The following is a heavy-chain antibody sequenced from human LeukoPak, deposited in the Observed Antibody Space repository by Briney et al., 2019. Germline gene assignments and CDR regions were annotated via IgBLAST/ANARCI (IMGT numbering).Heavy chain of an antibody. CDR1: GVTFSTYD. Sequence: PGGSLRLSCAAPGVTFSTYDITWVRQAPGKGLEWVATLGINGASVYYADFVRGRFTISGDNSKNTLYLQLNSLRVKDTAVYYCAKHWRGTWNSANYFDSWGQGTLVSVSS. CDR3: AKHWRGTWNSANYFDS. D-gene: IGHD1-7*01. V-gene: IGHV3-23*01. J-gene: IGHJ4*02. CDR2: LGINGASV.